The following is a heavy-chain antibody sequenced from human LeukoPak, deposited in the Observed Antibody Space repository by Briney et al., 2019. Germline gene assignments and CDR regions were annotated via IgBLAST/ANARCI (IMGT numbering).Heavy chain of an antibody. CDR2: IYYSGST. J-gene: IGHJ6*02. CDR3: ARGYCTNGVCPVYYGMDV. D-gene: IGHD2-8*01. CDR1: GGSISSYY. Sequence: SETLSLTCTVSGGSISSYYWSWIRQPPGKGLEWIGYIYYSGSTNYNPSLKSRVTISVDTSKNQFSLKLSSVTAADTAVYYCARGYCTNGVCPVYYGMDVWGQGTTVTVSS. V-gene: IGHV4-59*01.